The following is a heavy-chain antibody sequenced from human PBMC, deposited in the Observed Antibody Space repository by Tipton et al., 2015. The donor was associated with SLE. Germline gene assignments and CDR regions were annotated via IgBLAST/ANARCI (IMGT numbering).Heavy chain of an antibody. V-gene: IGHV4-59*01. D-gene: IGHD3-3*01. CDR3: ARANERFLEWSPPDD. Sequence: TLSLTCSVSGGSISNYYWSWIRQPPGKGLEWIGYTYHSGYINYNPSLKSRVTISVDTSKNQFSLSLSSVTAADTAVYFCARANERFLEWSPPDDWGPGALVTVSS. J-gene: IGHJ4*02. CDR2: TYHSGYI. CDR1: GGSISNYY.